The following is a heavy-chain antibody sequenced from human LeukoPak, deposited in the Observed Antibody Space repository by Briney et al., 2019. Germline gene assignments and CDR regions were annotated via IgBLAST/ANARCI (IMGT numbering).Heavy chain of an antibody. CDR2: ISWNSGSI. CDR3: AKDLTGTTHYYYGMDV. D-gene: IGHD1-7*01. J-gene: IGHJ6*02. Sequence: GRSLRLSCAASGFTFDDYAMHWVRQAPGKGLEWVSGISWNSGSIGYADSVKGRFTISRDNAKNSLYLQMNSLRAEDTALYYCAKDLTGTTHYYYGMDVWGQGTTVTVS. V-gene: IGHV3-9*01. CDR1: GFTFDDYA.